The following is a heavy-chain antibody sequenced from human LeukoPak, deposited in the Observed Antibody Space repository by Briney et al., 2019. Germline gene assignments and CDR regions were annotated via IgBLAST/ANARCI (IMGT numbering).Heavy chain of an antibody. V-gene: IGHV3-30*18. Sequence: GGSLRLSCAASGFTFRTYGMHWVRQAPGKGLEWVAIISYDGSDKYYADSVKGRFSISRDNSKNTLSLQMNSLRPEDTAVYYCANVDYWGQGTLVTVSS. J-gene: IGHJ4*02. CDR2: ISYDGSDK. CDR1: GFTFRTYG. CDR3: ANVDY.